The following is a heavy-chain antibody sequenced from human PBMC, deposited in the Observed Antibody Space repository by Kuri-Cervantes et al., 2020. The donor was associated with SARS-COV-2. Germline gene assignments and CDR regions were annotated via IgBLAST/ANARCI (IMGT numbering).Heavy chain of an antibody. J-gene: IGHJ3*02. CDR2: INHSGST. Sequence: SQTLSLTCAVYGGSFSGYYWSWIRQPPGKGLEWIGEINHSGSTNYNPSLKSRVTVSVDTSKNQFSLKLSSVTAADTAVYYCASMGGADIWGQGTRVTVSS. CDR1: GGSFSGYY. D-gene: IGHD3-10*01. CDR3: ASMGGADI. V-gene: IGHV4-34*01.